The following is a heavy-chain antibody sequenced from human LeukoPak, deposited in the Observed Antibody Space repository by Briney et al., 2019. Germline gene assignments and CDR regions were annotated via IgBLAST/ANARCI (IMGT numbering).Heavy chain of an antibody. J-gene: IGHJ4*02. CDR2: IYYSGST. CDR1: GGSISSYY. V-gene: IGHV4-59*01. D-gene: IGHD2-2*01. CDR3: ARECSSISCSYYFDY. Sequence: SETLSLTCTVSGGSISSYYWSWIRQPPGKGLEWIGYIYYSGSTNYNPSLKSRVTISVDTSKNQFSLKLSSVTAADTAVYYCARECSSISCSYYFDYWGQGTLVTVSS.